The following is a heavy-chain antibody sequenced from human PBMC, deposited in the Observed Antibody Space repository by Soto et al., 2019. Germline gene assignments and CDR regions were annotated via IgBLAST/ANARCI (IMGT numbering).Heavy chain of an antibody. CDR3: TSWLVIVVLLAATLDVFYF. J-gene: IGHJ3*01. Sequence: GGSLRLSCTASGFTFGDYAMSWFRQAPGKGLEWVGFIRSKAYGGTTEYAASVKGRFTISRDDSKSIAYLQMNSLKTEDTAVYYCTSWLVIVVLLAATLDVFYFWGQGTMDTGSS. V-gene: IGHV3-49*03. CDR1: GFTFGDYA. CDR2: IRSKAYGGTT. D-gene: IGHD2-15*01.